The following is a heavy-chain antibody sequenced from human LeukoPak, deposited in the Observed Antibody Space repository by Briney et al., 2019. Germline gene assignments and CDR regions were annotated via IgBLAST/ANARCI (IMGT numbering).Heavy chain of an antibody. D-gene: IGHD2-2*01. CDR1: GITFSGYY. CDR3: ARLRGYCSSTHCWAYYCDY. CDR2: IGTRSSYT. Sequence: PGGALRLSCAASGITFSGYYMSWIRQVPGKGLEWVSYIGTRSSYTNYADSVKGRFTISRDNAKNSLYLQMNSLRVEDTAVYYCARLRGYCSSTHCWAYYCDYWGQGTLVTVSS. V-gene: IGHV3-11*03. J-gene: IGHJ4*02.